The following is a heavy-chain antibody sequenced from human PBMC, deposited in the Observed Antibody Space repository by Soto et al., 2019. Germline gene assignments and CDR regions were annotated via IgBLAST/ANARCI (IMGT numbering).Heavy chain of an antibody. D-gene: IGHD3-10*01. CDR2: IYHSGST. CDR3: ARCYGSGSSYYYYYGMDV. Sequence: SETLSLTCAVSGGSISSSNWRSWVRQPPGKGLEWIGEIYHSGSTNYNPSLKSRVTISVDKSKKQFSLKLSSVTAADTAVYYCARCYGSGSSYYYYYGMDVWGQGTTVTVSS. V-gene: IGHV4-4*02. J-gene: IGHJ6*02. CDR1: GGSISSSNW.